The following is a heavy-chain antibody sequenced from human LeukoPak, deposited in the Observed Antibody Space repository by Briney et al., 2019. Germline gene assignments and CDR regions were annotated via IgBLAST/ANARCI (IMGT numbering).Heavy chain of an antibody. CDR1: GGSVSSSNW. V-gene: IGHV4-4*02. CDR3: ATLRGLPGFLPGY. J-gene: IGHJ4*02. D-gene: IGHD2/OR15-2a*01. Sequence: SELLSLTCAVSGGSVSSSNWWSWVRQAPGKGLEWIGENHHSGSTTYMPSLKSVVTISFDKSKHHFSLKLSSVTAADTAVYYCATLRGLPGFLPGYWGQGTLVTVSS. CDR2: NHHSGST.